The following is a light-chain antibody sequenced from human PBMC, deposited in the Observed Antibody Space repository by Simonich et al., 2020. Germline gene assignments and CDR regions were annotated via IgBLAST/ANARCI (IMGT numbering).Light chain of an antibody. CDR1: ALPKQY. CDR3: QSADSSGTNWV. J-gene: IGLJ3*02. Sequence: SYELTQPPSVSVSPGQTARITCSGDALPKQYAYWYQQKPRQAPVLVIYKDSERPSGIPERFSGSSSGTTVTLTISGGQAEDEADYYCQSADSSGTNWVFGGGTKLTVL. CDR2: KDS. V-gene: IGLV3-25*03.